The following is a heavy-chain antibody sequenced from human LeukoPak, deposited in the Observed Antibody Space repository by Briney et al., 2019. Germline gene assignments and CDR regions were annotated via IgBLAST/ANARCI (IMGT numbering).Heavy chain of an antibody. CDR2: IKSKTDGGTT. CDR3: TTIAVAGISYYYYYYMDA. D-gene: IGHD6-19*01. Sequence: GGSLRLSCAASGFTFSNAWMSWVRQAPGKGLEWVGRIKSKTDGGTTDYAAPVKGRFTISRDDSKNTLYLQMNSLKTEDTAVYYCTTIAVAGISYYYYYYMDAWGKGTTVAVSS. J-gene: IGHJ6*03. CDR1: GFTFSNAW. V-gene: IGHV3-15*01.